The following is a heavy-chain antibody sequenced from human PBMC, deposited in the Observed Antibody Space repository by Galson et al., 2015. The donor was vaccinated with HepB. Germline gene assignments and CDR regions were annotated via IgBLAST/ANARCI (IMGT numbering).Heavy chain of an antibody. D-gene: IGHD3-22*01. CDR3: AKGTFTYYYDSRGHLNERSEYYGMDV. Sequence: SLRLSCAASGITFSSNVMSWVRQAPGRGLEWVSAISGSGVSRYYADSVKGRFTIHRDHSKRTLDLQMNSLRAEDTAVYYCAKGTFTYYYDSRGHLNERSEYYGMDVWGQGTTVTVSS. J-gene: IGHJ6*02. CDR1: GITFSSNV. V-gene: IGHV3-23*01. CDR2: ISGSGVSR.